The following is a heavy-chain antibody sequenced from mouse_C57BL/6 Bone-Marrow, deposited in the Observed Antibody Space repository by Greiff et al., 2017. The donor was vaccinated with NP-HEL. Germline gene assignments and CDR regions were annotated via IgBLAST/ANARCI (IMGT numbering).Heavy chain of an antibody. V-gene: IGHV14-4*01. CDR2: IDPENGDT. Sequence: EVQLQQSGAELVRPGASVKLSCTASGFNIKDDYMHWVKQRPEQGLEWIGWIDPENGDTEYASKFQGKATITADTSSNTAYLPLSSLTSEDTAVYYCTTYGYDGFAYWGQGTLVTVSA. CDR1: GFNIKDDY. D-gene: IGHD2-2*01. CDR3: TTYGYDGFAY. J-gene: IGHJ3*01.